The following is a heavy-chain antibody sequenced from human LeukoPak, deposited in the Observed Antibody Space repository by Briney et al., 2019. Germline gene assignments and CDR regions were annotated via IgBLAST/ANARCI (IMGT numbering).Heavy chain of an antibody. CDR1: GFTFSGSA. Sequence: GGSLKLSCAASGFTFSGSAMHWVRQASGKGLEWVGRIRNKANNYATTYAASVKGRFTSSRDDSQNTAYLQMNSLRTEDTAVYYCTRHLRKDYGANSNDAFDLWGQGTMVIVSS. D-gene: IGHD4-23*01. V-gene: IGHV3-73*01. J-gene: IGHJ3*01. CDR2: IRNKANNYAT. CDR3: TRHLRKDYGANSNDAFDL.